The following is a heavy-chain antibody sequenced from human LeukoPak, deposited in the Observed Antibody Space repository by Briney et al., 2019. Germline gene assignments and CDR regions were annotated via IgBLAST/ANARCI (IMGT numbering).Heavy chain of an antibody. D-gene: IGHD1-1*01. J-gene: IGHJ4*02. CDR3: ARGTRGSDSSFDF. CDR2: IYYSGST. CDR1: GDSNDNNGFY. V-gene: IGHV4-39*07. Sequence: SETLSLICTVSGDSNDNNGFYWGWIRQPPGKGLEWIGNIYYSGSTYYNPSLKSRVTTSVDTSKKQFSLKLSSVTAADTAVYYCARGTRGSDSSFDFWGQGTLVTVSS.